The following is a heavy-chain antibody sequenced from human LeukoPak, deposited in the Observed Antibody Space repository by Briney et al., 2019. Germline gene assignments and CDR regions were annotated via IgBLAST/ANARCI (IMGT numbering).Heavy chain of an antibody. CDR3: AKDRHGSGSFDY. Sequence: GGSLRLSCAASGFTVSSNYMSWVRQAPGKGLEWVSVIYSGGSTYYADSVKGRITISRDNSKNTLYLQMNSLRAEDTAVYYCAKDRHGSGSFDYWGQGTLVTVSS. CDR1: GFTVSSNY. CDR2: IYSGGST. V-gene: IGHV3-66*01. J-gene: IGHJ4*02. D-gene: IGHD3-10*01.